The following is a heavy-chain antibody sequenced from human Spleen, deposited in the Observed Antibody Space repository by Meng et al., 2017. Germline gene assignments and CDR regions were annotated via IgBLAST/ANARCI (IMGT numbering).Heavy chain of an antibody. J-gene: IGHJ3*02. CDR3: AREGSSGWSGDGFDI. Sequence: KVSCKASGGTFSSYAISWVRQAPGQGLEWMGGIIPIFGTANYAQKFQGRVTITTDETTSTAYMELSSLRSEDTAVYYCAREGSSGWSGDGFDIWGQGTMVTVSS. CDR1: GGTFSSYA. V-gene: IGHV1-69*05. D-gene: IGHD6-19*01. CDR2: IIPIFGTA.